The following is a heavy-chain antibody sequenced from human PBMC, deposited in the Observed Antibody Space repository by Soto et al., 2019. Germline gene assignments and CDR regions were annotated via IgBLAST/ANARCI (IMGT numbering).Heavy chain of an antibody. V-gene: IGHV1-46*03. CDR1: GYGFTSYY. CDR2: INPSGGST. CDR3: ARAAISSGMANYYYYMDV. J-gene: IGHJ6*03. D-gene: IGHD3-3*01. Sequence: ASVKVSCQASGYGFTSYYMHWVRQAPGQGLEWMGIINPSGGSTSYAQKFQGRVTMTRDTSTSTVYMELSSLRSEDTAVYYCARAAISSGMANYYYYMDVWGKGTTVTVSS.